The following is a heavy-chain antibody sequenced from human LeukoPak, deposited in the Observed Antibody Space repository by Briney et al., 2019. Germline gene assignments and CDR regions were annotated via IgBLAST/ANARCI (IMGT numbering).Heavy chain of an antibody. D-gene: IGHD7-27*01. CDR1: GFTFNTYA. Sequence: PGGSLRLSCAASGFTFNTYALTWVRQAPGKGLEWVSEITGSGDSTYYAASVKGRFTISRDNSKNTLYLQMNSLRAEDTAVYYCAKDGGLWVSGHWGDSWGRGTLVTVSS. J-gene: IGHJ4*02. V-gene: IGHV3-23*01. CDR3: AKDGGLWVSGHWGDS. CDR2: ITGSGDST.